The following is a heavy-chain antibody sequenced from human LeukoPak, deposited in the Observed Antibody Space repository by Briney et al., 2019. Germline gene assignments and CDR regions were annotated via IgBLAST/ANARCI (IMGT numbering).Heavy chain of an antibody. V-gene: IGHV1-46*01. J-gene: IGHJ1*01. CDR3: ARAPSEIGGYYPEYFRH. D-gene: IGHD3-22*01. Sequence: ASVKVSCKASGYTFTSYYMHWVRQAPGQGLEWMGIINPSGGSTSYAQKFQGRVTMTRDTSTSTVYMELSSLRSEDTGVYYCARAPSEIGGYYPEYFRHWGQGTLVTVSS. CDR2: INPSGGST. CDR1: GYTFTSYY.